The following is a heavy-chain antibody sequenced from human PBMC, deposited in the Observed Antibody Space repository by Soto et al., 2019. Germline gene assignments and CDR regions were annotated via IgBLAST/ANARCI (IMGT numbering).Heavy chain of an antibody. CDR3: GHRYRDYYY. CDR2: IYCVDDK. J-gene: IGHJ4*02. CDR1: GFSLSTSGVG. V-gene: IGHV2-5*02. D-gene: IGHD4-17*01. Sequence: QITLKESGPTLVKPTQTLTLTCTFSGFSLSTSGVGVGWIRQPPGKALEWLALIYCVDDKRYSPSLKSSLTITKDTSKNQEVLTTTNIDPVDSATDYCGHRYRDYYYWGQRTLVSVSS.